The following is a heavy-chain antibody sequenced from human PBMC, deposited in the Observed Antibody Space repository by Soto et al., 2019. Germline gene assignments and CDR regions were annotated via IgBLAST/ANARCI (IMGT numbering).Heavy chain of an antibody. CDR2: IIPILGIA. J-gene: IGHJ3*02. CDR3: ARSRTYCSSTSCVRDAFDI. D-gene: IGHD2-2*01. Sequence: QVQLVQSGAEVKKPGSSVKVSCKASGGTFSSYTISWVRQAPGQGLEWMGRIIPILGIANYAQKFQGRVTITADNSTSTAYMELSSLRSEDTAVYYCARSRTYCSSTSCVRDAFDIWGQGTMVTVSS. V-gene: IGHV1-69*02. CDR1: GGTFSSYT.